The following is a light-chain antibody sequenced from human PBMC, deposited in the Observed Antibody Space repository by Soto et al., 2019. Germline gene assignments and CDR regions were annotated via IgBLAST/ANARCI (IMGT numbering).Light chain of an antibody. J-gene: IGKJ1*01. V-gene: IGKV3-20*01. Sequence: EIVLTQSPGTLSLSPGERATLSCRASQSVSSSFLAWYQQKPGQAPRLLIYGASSRATGIPDRFSGSGSGTDFTLTISRLEPEDFGVYYCLQYGSSPWTFGRGTKVEIK. CDR3: LQYGSSPWT. CDR1: QSVSSSF. CDR2: GAS.